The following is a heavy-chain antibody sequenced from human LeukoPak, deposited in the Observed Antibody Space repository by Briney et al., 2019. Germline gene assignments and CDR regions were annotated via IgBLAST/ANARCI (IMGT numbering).Heavy chain of an antibody. J-gene: IGHJ3*02. D-gene: IGHD2-21*01. CDR3: ATGPYSAFEM. Sequence: GGSLRLSCAASGFTFTDFWMPWVRQAPGGGRVWVSRVKGDEISTLYADSVKGRFTISRDNAKNTLYLQMNSLRADDTALYYCATGPYSAFEMWGQGTMVTVSS. CDR1: GFTFTDFW. V-gene: IGHV3-74*01. CDR2: VKGDEIST.